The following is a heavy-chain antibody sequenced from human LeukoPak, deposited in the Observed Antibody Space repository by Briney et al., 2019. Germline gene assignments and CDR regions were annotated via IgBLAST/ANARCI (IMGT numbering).Heavy chain of an antibody. CDR3: ARGHYDILTGYYNARNPNYYYYGMDV. CDR1: GGTFSSYA. J-gene: IGHJ6*02. V-gene: IGHV1-69*13. D-gene: IGHD3-9*01. Sequence: SVKVSCKASGGTFSSYAISWVRQAPGQGLEWMGGIIPIFGTANYAQKFQGRVTITADESTSTAYMGLSSLRSEDTAVYYCARGHYDILTGYYNARNPNYYYYGMDVWGQGTTVTVSS. CDR2: IIPIFGTA.